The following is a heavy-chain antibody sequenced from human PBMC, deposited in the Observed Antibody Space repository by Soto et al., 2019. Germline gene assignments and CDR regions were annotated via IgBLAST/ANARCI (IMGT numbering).Heavy chain of an antibody. J-gene: IGHJ3*01. CDR1: GFTFEAYS. V-gene: IGHV3-9*01. D-gene: IGHD2-2*01. Sequence: SGGSLRLSCAASGFTFEAYSLHWVRQLPGKGLEWVAGISGDSGSSGYADSVRGRFTVSRDNAKNSLFLQMSSLSPEDTALYYCTKRRSTRPGFDAFDLWGQGTMVTVS. CDR3: TKRRSTRPGFDAFDL. CDR2: ISGDSGSS.